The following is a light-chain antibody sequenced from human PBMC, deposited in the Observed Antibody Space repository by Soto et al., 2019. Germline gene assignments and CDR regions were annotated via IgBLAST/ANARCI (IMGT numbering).Light chain of an antibody. J-gene: IGKJ5*01. Sequence: AIRMTQSPSSFSASTVDRVTIACRASQGISSYLAWYQQKPGKAPKLLIYAASTLQSGVPSRFSGSGSGTDFTLTISCLQSEDFATYYCQKYYSYPITFGQGTQREN. CDR2: AAS. V-gene: IGKV1-8*01. CDR3: QKYYSYPIT. CDR1: QGISSY.